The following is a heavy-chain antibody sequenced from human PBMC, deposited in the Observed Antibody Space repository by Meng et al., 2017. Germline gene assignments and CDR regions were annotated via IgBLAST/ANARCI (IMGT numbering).Heavy chain of an antibody. V-gene: IGHV3-30*01. Sequence: HVQLVEFGGGVVQPGRSLRLSCAASGFTFSSYAMHWVRQAPGKGLEWVAVISYDGSNKYYADSVKGRFTISRDNSKNTLYLQMNSLRAEDTAVYYCATMIVVNYWGQGTLVTVSS. CDR1: GFTFSSYA. D-gene: IGHD3-22*01. CDR3: ATMIVVNY. J-gene: IGHJ4*02. CDR2: ISYDGSNK.